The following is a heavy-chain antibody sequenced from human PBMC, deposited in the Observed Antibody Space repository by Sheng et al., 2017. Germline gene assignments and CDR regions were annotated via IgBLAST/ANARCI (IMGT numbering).Heavy chain of an antibody. J-gene: IGHJ4*02. CDR1: GGSFSGYY. Sequence: QVQLQQWGAGLLKPSETLSLTCAVYGGSFSGYYWSWIRQPPGKGLEWIGEINHSGSTNYNPSLKSRVTISVDTSKNQFSLKLSSVTAADTAVYYCARHSRRVGALFGWGQGNPGSPSPQ. V-gene: IGHV4-34*01. CDR2: INHSGST. CDR3: ARHSRRVGALFG. D-gene: IGHD1-26*01.